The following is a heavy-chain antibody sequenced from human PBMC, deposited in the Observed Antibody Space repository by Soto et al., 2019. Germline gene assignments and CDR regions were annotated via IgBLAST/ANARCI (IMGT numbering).Heavy chain of an antibody. CDR3: ARFPTNWFDP. Sequence: PSETLSLTCTVSGGPISSYYWSWIRQPPGKGLEWIGYIYYSGSTNYNPSLKSRVTISVDTSKNQFSLKLSSVTAADTAVYYCARFPTNWFDPWGQGTLVTVSS. J-gene: IGHJ5*02. CDR1: GGPISSYY. V-gene: IGHV4-59*01. CDR2: IYYSGST.